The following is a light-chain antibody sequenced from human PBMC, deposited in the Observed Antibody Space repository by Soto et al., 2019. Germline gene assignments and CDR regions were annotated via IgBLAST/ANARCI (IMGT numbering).Light chain of an antibody. Sequence: QSALTQPASVSGSPGQSITISCTGTSSDVGSYNLVSWYQQHPGKAPKLMNYEVSKRPSGVSNRFSGSKSGNTASLTISGLQAEDEADYYCCSYAGLDVVFGGGTKVTVL. CDR3: CSYAGLDVV. CDR1: SSDVGSYNL. V-gene: IGLV2-23*02. CDR2: EVS. J-gene: IGLJ2*01.